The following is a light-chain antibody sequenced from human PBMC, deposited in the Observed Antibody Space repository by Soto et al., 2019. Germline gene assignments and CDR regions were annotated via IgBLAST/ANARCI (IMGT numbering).Light chain of an antibody. CDR3: QQYYSYPIT. Sequence: EIVLTQSPATLSLSPGERATLSCRASQSVSTYLAWYQQKPGQAPRLLIYDAFNRATGVPARFRGSGSGTDFTLTISCLQSEDFATYYCQQYYSYPITFGQGTRLEIK. CDR1: QSVSTY. J-gene: IGKJ5*01. V-gene: IGKV3-11*01. CDR2: DAF.